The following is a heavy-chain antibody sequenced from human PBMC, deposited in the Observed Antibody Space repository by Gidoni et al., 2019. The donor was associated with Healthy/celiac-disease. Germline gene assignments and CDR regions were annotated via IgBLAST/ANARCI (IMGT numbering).Heavy chain of an antibody. CDR2: IIPSFGKE. V-gene: IGHV1-69*01. CDR3: ARAVGGVRGVIGALDY. J-gene: IGHJ4*02. Sequence: QVPLVQSGAEVKKPGSSVKVSCKASGGTFSSYPSSWLRQAPGQWLEGMGGIIPSFGKENDAQKFQGRVTITADESTSTAYRELSRLRSEDTAVYYCARAVGGVRGVIGALDYWGQGTLVTVSS. D-gene: IGHD3-10*01. CDR1: GGTFSSYP.